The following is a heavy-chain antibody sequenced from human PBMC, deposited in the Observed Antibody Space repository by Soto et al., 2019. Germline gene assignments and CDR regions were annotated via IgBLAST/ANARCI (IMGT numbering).Heavy chain of an antibody. V-gene: IGHV4-39*01. J-gene: IGHJ6*02. CDR2: AYYRGMT. Sequence: PSETLSLTCTVSGDSIRSGIYDWGWIRQPPGKGLEWIGSAYYRGMTHYGPSLRGRVTVSVDTSKNQSSISLSAVSAANTATYDGANLPGESGIAAGAMDVWGQGTTVTVSS. CDR1: GDSIRSGIYD. CDR3: ANLPGESGIAAGAMDV. D-gene: IGHD6-13*01.